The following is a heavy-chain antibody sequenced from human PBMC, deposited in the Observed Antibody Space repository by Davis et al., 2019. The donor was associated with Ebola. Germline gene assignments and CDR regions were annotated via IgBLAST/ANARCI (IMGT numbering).Heavy chain of an antibody. CDR3: ARELGYCSGGSCYSGWFDP. CDR1: GGSISSYY. D-gene: IGHD2-15*01. J-gene: IGHJ5*02. V-gene: IGHV4-59*12. Sequence: SETLSLTCTVSGGSISSYYWSWIRQPPGKGLEWIGYIYHSGNTDSNPSLKSRVTISVDTSKNQFSLKLSSVTAADTAVYYCARELGYCSGGSCYSGWFDPWGQGTLVTVSS. CDR2: IYHSGNT.